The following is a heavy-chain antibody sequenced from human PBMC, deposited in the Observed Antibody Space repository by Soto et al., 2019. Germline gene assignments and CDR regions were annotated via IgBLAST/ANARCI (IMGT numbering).Heavy chain of an antibody. D-gene: IGHD5-18*01. V-gene: IGHV3-33*01. Sequence: GGSLRLSCAASGFTFSSYGMHWVRQAPGKGLEWVAVIWHDGSNKYYADSVKGRFTISRDNSKNTLYLQMNSLRAEDTAVYYCARESSTDTAMAYGMDVRGQGTTVTVSS. CDR2: IWHDGSNK. CDR1: GFTFSSYG. J-gene: IGHJ6*02. CDR3: ARESSTDTAMAYGMDV.